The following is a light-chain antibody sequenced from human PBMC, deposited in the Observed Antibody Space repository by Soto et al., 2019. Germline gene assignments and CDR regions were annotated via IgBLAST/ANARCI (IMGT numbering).Light chain of an antibody. CDR1: QSISNY. V-gene: IGKV1-39*01. J-gene: IGKJ1*01. CDR2: AAS. Sequence: DIQMTQSPSSLSASVGDRVTITCRASQSISNYLNWYQQKPGTAPKLLIYAASSLPSGVPSRFSGSGSGTDFTLTISSLQPEDFATYYCQQSYSTPRTFGQGTKVEVK. CDR3: QQSYSTPRT.